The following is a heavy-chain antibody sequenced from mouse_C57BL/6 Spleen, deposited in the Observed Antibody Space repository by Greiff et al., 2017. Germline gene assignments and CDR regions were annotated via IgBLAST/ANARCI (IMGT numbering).Heavy chain of an antibody. D-gene: IGHD1-1*01. Sequence: QVQLQQSGPGLVQPSQSLSITCTVSGFSLTSYGVHWVRQSPGKGLEWLGVIWSGGSTDYNAAFISRLSISKDNSKSQVFFKMHSLQADDTAIYYCALPLRGAFDYWGQGTTLTVSS. V-gene: IGHV2-2*01. CDR2: IWSGGST. CDR1: GFSLTSYG. J-gene: IGHJ2*01. CDR3: ALPLRGAFDY.